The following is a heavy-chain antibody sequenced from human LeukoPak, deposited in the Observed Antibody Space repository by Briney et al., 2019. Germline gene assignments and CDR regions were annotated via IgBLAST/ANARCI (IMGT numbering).Heavy chain of an antibody. CDR2: IYHSGST. CDR1: GGSISSSNW. D-gene: IGHD3-22*01. Sequence: SETLSFTCAVSGGSISSSNWWSWVRQPPGKGLEWIGEIYHSGSTNYNPSLKSRVTISVDKSKNQFSLKLSSVTAADTAVYYCARLTGQYYYDSSGYKASTWFDPWGQGTLVTVSS. V-gene: IGHV4-4*02. J-gene: IGHJ5*02. CDR3: ARLTGQYYYDSSGYKASTWFDP.